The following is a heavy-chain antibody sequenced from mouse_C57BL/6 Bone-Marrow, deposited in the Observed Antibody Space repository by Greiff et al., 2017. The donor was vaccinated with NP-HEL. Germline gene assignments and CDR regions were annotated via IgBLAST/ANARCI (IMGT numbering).Heavy chain of an antibody. Sequence: VKLQQPGAELVKPGASVKLSCKASGYTFTSYWMHWVKQRPGQGLEWIGMIHPNSGSTNYNEKFKSKATLTVDKSSSTAYMQLSSLTSEDSAVYYCAPLDSSRFAYWGQGTLVTVSA. V-gene: IGHV1-64*01. CDR3: APLDSSRFAY. CDR2: IHPNSGST. D-gene: IGHD3-2*01. CDR1: GYTFTSYW. J-gene: IGHJ3*01.